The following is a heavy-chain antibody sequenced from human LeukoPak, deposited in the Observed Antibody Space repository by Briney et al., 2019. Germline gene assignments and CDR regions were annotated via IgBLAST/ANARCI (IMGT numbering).Heavy chain of an antibody. CDR2: IIPIFGTA. Sequence: ASVKVSCKASGGTFSSYAISWVRQAPGQGLEWMGGIIPIFGTANYAQKFQGRVTITADESTSTAYMELSSLRSEDTAVYYCATQLGREYYFDYWGQGTLVTVSS. D-gene: IGHD7-27*01. V-gene: IGHV1-69*13. CDR3: ATQLGREYYFDY. CDR1: GGTFSSYA. J-gene: IGHJ4*02.